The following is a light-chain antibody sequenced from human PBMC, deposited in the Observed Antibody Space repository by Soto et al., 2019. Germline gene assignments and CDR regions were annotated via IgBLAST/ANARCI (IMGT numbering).Light chain of an antibody. V-gene: IGLV2-14*01. CDR2: DVT. CDR3: SSYTTTYSVV. J-gene: IGLJ2*01. CDR1: SSDVGAYNF. Sequence: QSALTQPASVSGSPGQSITISCTGTSSDVGAYNFVSWYQQHPGKAPKVVIYDVTNRPSGVSSRFSGSKSGDTASLTISGLQAEDEADYYCSSYTTTYSVVFGGGTKLTVL.